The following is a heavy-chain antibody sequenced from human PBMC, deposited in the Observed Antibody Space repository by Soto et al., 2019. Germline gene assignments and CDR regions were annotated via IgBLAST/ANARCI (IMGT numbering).Heavy chain of an antibody. CDR2: IYSSGST. J-gene: IGHJ4*02. D-gene: IGHD3-22*01. CDR3: ARDRSYYYDSSGFDY. V-gene: IGHV4-59*01. Sequence: QVQLQESGPGLVKPSETLSLTCTVSGGSISSYYWSWIRQPPGKGLEWIGYIYSSGSTNYNPSLKSRVTISVATSKNQFSLKLSSVTAADTAVYYCARDRSYYYDSSGFDYWGQGTLVTVSS. CDR1: GGSISSYY.